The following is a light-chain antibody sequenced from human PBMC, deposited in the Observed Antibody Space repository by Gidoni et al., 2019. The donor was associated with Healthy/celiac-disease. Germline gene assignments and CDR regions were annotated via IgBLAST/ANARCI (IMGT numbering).Light chain of an antibody. V-gene: IGLV3-9*01. CDR3: QVWDSSTAFV. Sequence: SYELTKPLSVSVALGQTARITCGGNNLGSKNVHWYQQKPGQAPVLVIYRDSNRPSGIPERFSGSNSGNTATLTISRAQAGDEADYYCQVWDSSTAFVFGTGTKVTVL. J-gene: IGLJ1*01. CDR1: NLGSKN. CDR2: RDS.